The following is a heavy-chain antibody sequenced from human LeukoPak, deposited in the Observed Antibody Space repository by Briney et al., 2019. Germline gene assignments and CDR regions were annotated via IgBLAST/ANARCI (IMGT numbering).Heavy chain of an antibody. Sequence: GESLKISCKGSGYSFPTYWIAWVRQIPGKGLEGMGIIYPDESNIRYSPSFQGQVTISADKSISTAYLQWSSLKASDTAMYYCARPPSRGYSSSFEYWGQGTLVTVSS. D-gene: IGHD2-2*03. CDR3: ARPPSRGYSSSFEY. CDR2: IYPDESNI. V-gene: IGHV5-51*01. CDR1: GYSFPTYW. J-gene: IGHJ4*02.